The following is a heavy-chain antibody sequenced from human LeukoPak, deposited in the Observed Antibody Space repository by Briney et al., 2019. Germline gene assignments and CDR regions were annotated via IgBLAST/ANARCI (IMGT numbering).Heavy chain of an antibody. CDR3: ARVLSIAAAGDDY. Sequence: GGSLRLSCAASGFTVSSNYMSWVRQAPGKGLEWVSVIFSGGRTYYADSVKGRFTISRDNSKNTLFLQMNSLRAEDTAVYYCARVLSIAAAGDDYWGQGTLVTVSS. CDR1: GFTVSSNY. CDR2: IFSGGRT. J-gene: IGHJ4*02. D-gene: IGHD6-13*01. V-gene: IGHV3-53*01.